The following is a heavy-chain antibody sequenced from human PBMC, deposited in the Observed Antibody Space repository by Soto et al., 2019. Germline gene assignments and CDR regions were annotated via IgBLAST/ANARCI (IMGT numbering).Heavy chain of an antibody. CDR2: IRASGDRK. CDR3: AKRGYDGSSFSPFDS. Sequence: PGGSLRLSCAASGFSFSTYAMSWVRQAPGKGLEWVSGIRASGDRKYHDSVEGRFTISRDNSKNTLYLQMNSLRAEDTAVYYCAKRGYDGSSFSPFDSWGQATLVTVSS. V-gene: IGHV3-23*01. J-gene: IGHJ4*02. D-gene: IGHD1-20*01. CDR1: GFSFSTYA.